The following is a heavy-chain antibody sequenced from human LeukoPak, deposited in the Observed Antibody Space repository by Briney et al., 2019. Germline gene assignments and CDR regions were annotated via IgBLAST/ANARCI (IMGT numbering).Heavy chain of an antibody. D-gene: IGHD3-10*01. CDR3: ARGKLPTSGSAFDI. CDR2: ISSSSSYI. CDR1: GFTFSSSS. J-gene: IGHJ3*02. Sequence: GGSLRLSCAASGFTFSSSSMNWVRQAPGKGLEWVSSISSSSSYIYFADSVKGRFTISRDNAKSSVYLQMNSLRAEDTAVYYCARGKLPTSGSAFDIWGQGTMVTVSS. V-gene: IGHV3-21*01.